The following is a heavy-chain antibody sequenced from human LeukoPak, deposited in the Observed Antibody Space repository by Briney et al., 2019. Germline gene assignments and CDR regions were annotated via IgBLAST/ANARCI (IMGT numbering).Heavy chain of an antibody. CDR3: TTGITMVRGVIHLIDY. Sequence: GGSLRLSCAASGFTFSNAWMSWVRQAPGKRLEWVGRIKSKTDGGTTDYAAPVKGRFTISRDDSKNTLYLQMNSLKTEDTAVYYCTTGITMVRGVIHLIDYWGQGTLVTVSS. CDR2: IKSKTDGGTT. CDR1: GFTFSNAW. V-gene: IGHV3-15*01. J-gene: IGHJ4*02. D-gene: IGHD3-10*01.